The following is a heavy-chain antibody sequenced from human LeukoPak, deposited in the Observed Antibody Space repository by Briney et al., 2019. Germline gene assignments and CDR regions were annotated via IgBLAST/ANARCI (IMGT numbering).Heavy chain of an antibody. CDR1: GFTFSNAW. CDR3: AREPVDTAMVYFDY. V-gene: IGHV3-7*01. J-gene: IGHJ4*02. Sequence: GGSLRLSCAASGFTFSNAWMSWVRQAPGKGLEWVANIKQDGSEKYYVDSVKGRFTISRDNAKNSLYLQMNSLRAEDTAVYYCAREPVDTAMVYFDYWGQGTLVTVSS. D-gene: IGHD5-18*01. CDR2: IKQDGSEK.